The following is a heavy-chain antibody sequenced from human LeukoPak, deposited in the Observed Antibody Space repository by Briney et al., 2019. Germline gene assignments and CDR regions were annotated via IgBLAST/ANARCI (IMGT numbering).Heavy chain of an antibody. CDR1: GFTFSSYA. J-gene: IGHJ4*01. D-gene: IGHD2-15*01. CDR3: ARYPFSVAATAVALDY. CDR2: ISGSGGST. Sequence: GGSVRLSCAASGFTFSSYAMSWVRQAPGKGLEWVSAISGSGGSTYYADSVKGRFTISRDNSKNTLYLQMNSLRAEDTAVYYCARYPFSVAATAVALDYWGHGTPVTVS. V-gene: IGHV3-23*01.